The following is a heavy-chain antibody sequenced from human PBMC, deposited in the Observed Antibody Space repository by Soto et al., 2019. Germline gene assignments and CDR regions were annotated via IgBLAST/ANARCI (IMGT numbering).Heavy chain of an antibody. J-gene: IGHJ6*02. CDR1: GGTFSSYA. Sequence: QVQLVQSGAEVKKPGSSVKVSCTASGGTFSSYAISWVRPAPGQGLEWMGGIIPIFGTANYAQKFQGRVTITADESTSTAYMELSSLRSEDTAVYYCARVLSPLGWYYGMDVWGQGTTVTVSS. V-gene: IGHV1-69*01. CDR3: ARVLSPLGWYYGMDV. D-gene: IGHD2-2*01. CDR2: IIPIFGTA.